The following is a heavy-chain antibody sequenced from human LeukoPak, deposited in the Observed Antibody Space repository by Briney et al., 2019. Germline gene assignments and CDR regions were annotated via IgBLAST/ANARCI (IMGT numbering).Heavy chain of an antibody. CDR1: GFTFSGSA. D-gene: IGHD2-15*01. J-gene: IGHJ6*03. CDR3: TSGGSAYYYYYYMDV. Sequence: GGSLRLSCAASGFTFSGSAMHWVRQASGEGLEWVGRIRSKANSYATAYAASVKGRFTISRDDSKNTAYLQMNSLKTEDTVVYYCTSGGSAYYYYYYMDVWGKGTTVTISS. V-gene: IGHV3-73*01. CDR2: IRSKANSYAT.